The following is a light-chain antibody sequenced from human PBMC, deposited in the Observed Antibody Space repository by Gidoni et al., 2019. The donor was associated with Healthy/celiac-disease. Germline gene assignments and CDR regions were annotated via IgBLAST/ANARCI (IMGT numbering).Light chain of an antibody. V-gene: IGLV3-19*01. J-gene: IGLJ2*01. CDR1: SLRSYY. CDR3: NSRDSSALVV. Sequence: SSELTQDPAVSVALGQTVRITCQGDSLRSYYASWYQQKPGPAPVLVIYGKNNRPSGIPDRFSGSSSGNTASLTITGAQAEDEADYYCNSRDSSALVVFGGGTKLTVL. CDR2: GKN.